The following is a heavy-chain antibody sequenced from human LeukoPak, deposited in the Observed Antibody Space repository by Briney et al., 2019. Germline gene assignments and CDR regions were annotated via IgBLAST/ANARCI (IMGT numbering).Heavy chain of an antibody. V-gene: IGHV3-30*03. CDR2: IPYDGSNK. J-gene: IGHJ4*02. Sequence: GGSLRLSCAASGSIFSTYGIHWVRQAPGKGLEWVAGIPYDGSNKYYGDSVKGRFTISRDNSKNTLYLQMNSLRAEDTAVYYCARGATGFDYWGQGTLVTVSS. CDR3: ARGATGFDY. CDR1: GSIFSTYG.